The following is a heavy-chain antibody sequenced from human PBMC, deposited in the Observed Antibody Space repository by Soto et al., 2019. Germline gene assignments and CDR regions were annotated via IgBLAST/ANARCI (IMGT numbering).Heavy chain of an antibody. CDR3: GRHLEERRMATTPFDY. V-gene: IGHV4-59*08. CDR1: GGSISGYY. CDR2: VYNGNT. J-gene: IGHJ4*02. D-gene: IGHD3-16*01. Sequence: SETLSLTCTISGGSISGYYWTWIRQSPGKGLEYIGYVYNGNTNYNPSLNSRVTISVDTSKNQFSLKLSSVTAADTAVYYCGRHLEERRMATTPFDYWGQVTLVTVS.